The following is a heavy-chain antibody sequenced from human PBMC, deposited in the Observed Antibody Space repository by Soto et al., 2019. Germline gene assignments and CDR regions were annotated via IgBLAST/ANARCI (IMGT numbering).Heavy chain of an antibody. V-gene: IGHV3-48*02. CDR1: GFTFSSYS. Sequence: EVQLVESGGGLVQPGGSLRLSCAASGFTFSSYSMNWVRQAPGKGLEWVSYISRSSSTIYYADSVKGRLTISRDNAKNSRYMQMNTLRDEDTAVYYCARDVGYYYDSSGYSRFDYWGQGTLVTVSS. CDR3: ARDVGYYYDSSGYSRFDY. J-gene: IGHJ4*02. CDR2: ISRSSSTI. D-gene: IGHD3-22*01.